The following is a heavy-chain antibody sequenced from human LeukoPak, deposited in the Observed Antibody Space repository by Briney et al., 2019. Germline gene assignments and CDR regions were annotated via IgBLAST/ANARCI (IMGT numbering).Heavy chain of an antibody. Sequence: SKTLSLTCTVSGAFISDYYWNWIRQPAGKGLEWIGRIQSSGSTNHNPSLKSRVTMSVDTSKNQFSLKLRSVTAADTAVYYCAQDSGDGYFQHWGQGTRVTVSS. D-gene: IGHD4-17*01. J-gene: IGHJ1*01. V-gene: IGHV4-4*07. CDR2: IQSSGST. CDR3: AQDSGDGYFQH. CDR1: GAFISDYY.